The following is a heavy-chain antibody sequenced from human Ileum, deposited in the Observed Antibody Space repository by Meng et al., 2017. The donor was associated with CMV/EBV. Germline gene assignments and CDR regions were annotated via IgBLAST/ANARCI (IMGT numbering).Heavy chain of an antibody. D-gene: IGHD6-19*01. J-gene: IGHJ4*02. V-gene: IGHV4-4*07. CDR2: ISSSGSI. CDR1: DGSIGYYY. Sequence: QVELQESGPGLVKPSETLSLTCTVTDGSIGYYYWSWIRQSADKGLEWIGRISSSGSINYNPSLESRLTLSVDTSKKQLSLKLSSVTAADTAVYYCARAEADTGNFEYWGQGTLVTVSS. CDR3: ARAEADTGNFEY.